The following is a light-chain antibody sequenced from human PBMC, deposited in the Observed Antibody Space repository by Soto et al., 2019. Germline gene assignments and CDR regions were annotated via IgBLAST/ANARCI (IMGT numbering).Light chain of an antibody. CDR2: GAS. CDR3: QHYGTSGLT. V-gene: IGKV3-20*01. J-gene: IGKJ4*01. CDR1: ESISGRY. Sequence: IVLRQSPGTLSLSPGEGATLSCRASESISGRYLAWYQHKSGQAPRLFISGASKRAAGIPDRFSGTGSDTDFTLTISRLEPDDFAVYYCQHYGTSGLTFGGGTKVEIK.